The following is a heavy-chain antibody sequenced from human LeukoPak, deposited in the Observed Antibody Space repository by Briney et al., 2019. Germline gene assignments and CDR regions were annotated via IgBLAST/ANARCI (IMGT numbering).Heavy chain of an antibody. V-gene: IGHV3-33*01. D-gene: IGHD2-2*01. Sequence: PGGSLRLSCAASGFTFSSYGMHWVRQAPGKGLEWVAVIWYDGSKKYHADSVKGRFTISRDNSKNTLYLQMNSLRAEDTAVYYCARGVVPAPYGMDVWGQGTTVTVSS. J-gene: IGHJ6*02. CDR2: IWYDGSKK. CDR3: ARGVVPAPYGMDV. CDR1: GFTFSSYG.